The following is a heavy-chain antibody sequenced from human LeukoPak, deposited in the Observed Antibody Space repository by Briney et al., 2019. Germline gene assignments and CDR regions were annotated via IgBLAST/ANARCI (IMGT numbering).Heavy chain of an antibody. V-gene: IGHV4-39*01. J-gene: IGHJ4*02. CDR2: FYYSGST. Sequence: SETLSLTCTVSGGSISSSSYYWGWIRQPPGKGLEWIGSFYYSGSTYYNPSLKSRVTISVDTSKKQFSLKLTSVTAADTAVYYCARGLGATTALASDYWGQGTLVTVSS. CDR3: ARGLGATTALASDY. D-gene: IGHD1-26*01. CDR1: GGSISSSSYY.